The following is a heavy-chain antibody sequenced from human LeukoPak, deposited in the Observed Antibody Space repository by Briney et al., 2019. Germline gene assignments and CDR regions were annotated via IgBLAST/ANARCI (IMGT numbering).Heavy chain of an antibody. D-gene: IGHD3-10*01. V-gene: IGHV1-18*01. Sequence: ASVKVSCKASGYTFTSYGISWVRQAPGQGLEWMGWISAYNGNTNYAQKLQGRVTMTTDASTSTAYMELRSLRSDDTAVYYCARTGGFGELLPSSNYYYYYYMDVWGKGTTVTVSS. J-gene: IGHJ6*03. CDR3: ARTGGFGELLPSSNYYYYYYMDV. CDR1: GYTFTSYG. CDR2: ISAYNGNT.